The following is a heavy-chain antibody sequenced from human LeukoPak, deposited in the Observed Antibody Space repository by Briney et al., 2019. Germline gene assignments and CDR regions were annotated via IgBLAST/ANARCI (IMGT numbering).Heavy chain of an antibody. CDR1: GGSFSGYY. CDR3: ARGRQWLLPSGYYYYGMDV. Sequence: SETLSLTCAVYGGSFSGYYWSWIRQPPGKGLGWIGEINHSGSTNYNPSLKSRVTISVDTSKNQFSLKLSSVTAADTAVYYCARGRQWLLPSGYYYYGMDVWGQGTTVTVSS. CDR2: INHSGST. V-gene: IGHV4-34*01. D-gene: IGHD6-19*01. J-gene: IGHJ6*02.